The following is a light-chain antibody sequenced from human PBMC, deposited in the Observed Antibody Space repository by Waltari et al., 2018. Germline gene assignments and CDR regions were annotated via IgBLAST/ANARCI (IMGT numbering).Light chain of an antibody. Sequence: EVVLTQSPATLSLSPGERDTLSCMASPSVSVYLACYQQKPGQATRLLIYDASDRATGVPARFSGSGSGTDFTLTISSLEPEDFAVYYCQQRTDRPPVTFGQGTRVEMK. CDR3: QQRTDRPPVT. J-gene: IGKJ1*01. CDR1: PSVSVY. CDR2: DAS. V-gene: IGKV3-11*01.